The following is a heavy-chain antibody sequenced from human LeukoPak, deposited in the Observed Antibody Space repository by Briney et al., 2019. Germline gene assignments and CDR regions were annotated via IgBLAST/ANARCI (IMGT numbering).Heavy chain of an antibody. CDR3: AREKDYGDYIDF. CDR2: VSSDGINK. J-gene: IGHJ4*02. V-gene: IGHV3-30-3*01. CDR1: GFTFNEYA. D-gene: IGHD4-17*01. Sequence: GRSLSLYCAASGFTFNEYAIHWVRQAPGQGLEWVAVVSSDGINKYYADSVKGRFTISRDNSKNTLYLQMNSLRPEDTAVYYCAREKDYGDYIDFWGQGTLVTVSS.